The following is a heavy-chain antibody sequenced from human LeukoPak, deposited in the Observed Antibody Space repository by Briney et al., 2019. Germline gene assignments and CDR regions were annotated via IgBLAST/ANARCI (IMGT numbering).Heavy chain of an antibody. V-gene: IGHV4-39*07. D-gene: IGHD4-17*01. CDR2: IYYSGNT. J-gene: IGHJ4*02. Sequence: SETLSLTCTVSGGSISSSSYYWGWVRQPPGKGLEWIGSIYYSGNTYYNPSLKSRVTISVDTSKNQFSLKLSSVTAADTAVYYCARDLGGLGYGDYGFDYWGQGTLVTVSS. CDR1: GGSISSSSYY. CDR3: ARDLGGLGYGDYGFDY.